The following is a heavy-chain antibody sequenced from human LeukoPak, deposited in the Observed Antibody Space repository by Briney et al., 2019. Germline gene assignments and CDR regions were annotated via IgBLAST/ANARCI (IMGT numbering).Heavy chain of an antibody. CDR3: ARDKIEGGSHRD. J-gene: IGHJ4*02. Sequence: SETLSLTCTVSGGSISSYCWSWIRQPPGKGLEWIGYIYYSGSTNYNPSLKSRVTISVDTSKNQFSLKLSSVTAADTAVYYCARDKIEGGSHRDWGQGTLVTVSS. CDR2: IYYSGST. D-gene: IGHD1-26*01. CDR1: GGSISSYC. V-gene: IGHV4-59*01.